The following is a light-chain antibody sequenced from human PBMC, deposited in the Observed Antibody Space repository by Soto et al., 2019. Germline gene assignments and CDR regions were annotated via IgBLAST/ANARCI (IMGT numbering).Light chain of an antibody. J-gene: IGKJ1*01. CDR3: QQYNNWPPWT. CDR1: QSVSSN. CDR2: GAS. Sequence: EIVMTQSPATLSVSPGERATLSCRASQSVSSNLAWNQQKPGQDPRLLIYGASTRATGIPARFSGSGSGTEFTLTISSLQSEDFAVDYCQQYNNWPPWTFGQGTKVEIK. V-gene: IGKV3-15*01.